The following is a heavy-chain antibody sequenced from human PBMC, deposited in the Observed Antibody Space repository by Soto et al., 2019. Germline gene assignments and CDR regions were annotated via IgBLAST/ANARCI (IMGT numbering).Heavy chain of an antibody. CDR1: GGSISSGGYS. CDR2: IYHSGST. V-gene: IGHV4-30-2*01. D-gene: IGHD2-2*01. CDR3: ARAGAYCSSTSCPGNWFDP. Sequence: TLSLTCAVSGGSISSGGYSWSWIRQPPGKGREWIGYIYHSGSTYYNPSLKSRVAISVDRSKNQFSLKLSSVTAADTAVYYCARAGAYCSSTSCPGNWFDPWGQGTLVTVSS. J-gene: IGHJ5*02.